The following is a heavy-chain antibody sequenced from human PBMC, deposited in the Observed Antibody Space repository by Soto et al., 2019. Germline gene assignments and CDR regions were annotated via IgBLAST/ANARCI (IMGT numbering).Heavy chain of an antibody. J-gene: IGHJ6*02. V-gene: IGHV1-69*12. D-gene: IGHD2-2*01. CDR3: AGEGVTSSMSLPWMGYHYYVLDV. CDR1: GGTFNSHT. Sequence: QVQLVQSGAEVKKPGSSVKVSCRASGGTFNSHTISWVRQAPGQGLEWMGGIMPMFGVTNYARKFQGRLTMTANESTTTAYMEVSSLTSDDTAVYYCAGEGVTSSMSLPWMGYHYYVLDVWGQGTTVIISS. CDR2: IMPMFGVT.